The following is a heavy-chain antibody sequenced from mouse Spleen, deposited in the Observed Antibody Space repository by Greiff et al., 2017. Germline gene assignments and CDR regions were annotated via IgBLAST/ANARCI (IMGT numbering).Heavy chain of an antibody. D-gene: IGHD1-1*02. Sequence: DVKLVESGGGLVKLGGSLKLSCAASGFTFSSYAMSWVRQTPEKRLEWVATISSGGGNTYYPDSVKGRFTISRDNAKNTLYLQMSSLKSEDTAMYYCARQYMGPYYFDYWGQGTTLTVSS. CDR1: GFTFSSYA. J-gene: IGHJ2*01. V-gene: IGHV5-9*04. CDR3: ARQYMGPYYFDY. CDR2: ISSGGGNT.